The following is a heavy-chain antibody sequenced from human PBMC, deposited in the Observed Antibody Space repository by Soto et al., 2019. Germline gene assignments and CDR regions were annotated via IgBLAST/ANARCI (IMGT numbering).Heavy chain of an antibody. V-gene: IGHV5-51*01. CDR1: GDSFTSYW. CDR2: IYPGDSDT. Sequence: GESLKISCKGSGDSFTSYWIGWVRQMPGKGLEWMGIIYPGDSDTRYSPSFQGQVTISADKSISTAYLQWSSLKASDTAMYYYARHVATYCSGGSCYPNWFDPWGQGTLVTVSS. CDR3: ARHVATYCSGGSCYPNWFDP. J-gene: IGHJ5*02. D-gene: IGHD2-15*01.